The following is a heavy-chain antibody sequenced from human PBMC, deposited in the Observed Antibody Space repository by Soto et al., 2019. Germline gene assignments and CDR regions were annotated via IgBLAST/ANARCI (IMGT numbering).Heavy chain of an antibody. CDR2: IYPSDSDT. J-gene: IGHJ4*02. V-gene: IGHV5-51*01. Sequence: EVQLVQSGAEVKKPGESLKISCQASGYRFATYWIGWVRQVPGKGLEWMGIIYPSDSDTKYSPSFQGHVTISADESISTVYLQWSSLKASDTAIYYCTRQYHFDYWGQGTLVTVSS. CDR3: TRQYHFDY. D-gene: IGHD2-2*01. CDR1: GYRFATYW.